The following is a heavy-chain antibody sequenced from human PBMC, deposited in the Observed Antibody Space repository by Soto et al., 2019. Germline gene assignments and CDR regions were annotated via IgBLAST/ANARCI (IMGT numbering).Heavy chain of an antibody. V-gene: IGHV4-31*03. CDR2: IYYSGST. Sequence: QVQLQESGPGLVKPSQTLSLTCTVSGGSISSGGYYWSWIRQHPGKGLEWIGYIYYSGSTYYNPSLRSRVTVSVDRSKNQYSLKLSSVTAADTAVYCCASDYKSDAFDIWGQGTMVTVSS. D-gene: IGHD1-1*01. J-gene: IGHJ3*02. CDR3: ASDYKSDAFDI. CDR1: GGSISSGGYY.